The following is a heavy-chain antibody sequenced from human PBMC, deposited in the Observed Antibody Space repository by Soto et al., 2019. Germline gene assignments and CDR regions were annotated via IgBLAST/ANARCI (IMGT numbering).Heavy chain of an antibody. CDR2: INHSGRT. Sequence: QVQLQQWGAGLLKPSETLSLTCAVYGGSFSGYYWSWIRQPPGKRLEWIGEINHSGRTNYNPSLKSRVTRSVDTSKNQFSLKLSSVTAADTAVYYCARGGYCNDRHDFDYWGQGTLVTVSS. CDR1: GGSFSGYY. J-gene: IGHJ4*02. D-gene: IGHD1-1*01. CDR3: ARGGYCNDRHDFDY. V-gene: IGHV4-34*01.